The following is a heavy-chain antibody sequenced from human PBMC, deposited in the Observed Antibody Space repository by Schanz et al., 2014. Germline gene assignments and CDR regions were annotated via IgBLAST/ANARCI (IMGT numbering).Heavy chain of an antibody. Sequence: QVQLQESGPGLVKPSETLSLTCTVSGVSIGGYYWSWIRQPPGKGLEWIGYIFFSGSTTYNPSFNSRVTIAVDMPKTHFPLTRSSVTAADTAVYYCARLGVGDKAYYYYGTDVWGQGTTVLVSS. CDR2: IFFSGST. D-gene: IGHD1-26*01. V-gene: IGHV4-59*08. CDR3: ARLGVGDKAYYYYGTDV. J-gene: IGHJ6*02. CDR1: GVSIGGYY.